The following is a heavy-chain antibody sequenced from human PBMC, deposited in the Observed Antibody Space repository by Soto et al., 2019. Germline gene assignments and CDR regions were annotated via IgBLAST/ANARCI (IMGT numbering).Heavy chain of an antibody. CDR1: GYTLTSYA. J-gene: IGHJ6*02. CDR2: INAGNGNT. Sequence: ASVKVSCKASGYTLTSYAMHWVRQAPGQRLEWTGWINAGNGNTKYSQKFQGRVTITRDTSASTAYMELSSLRSEDTAVYYCASSAALDSNRPRNYVMDVWGQGTTVTVS. CDR3: ASSAALDSNRPRNYVMDV. D-gene: IGHD5-18*01. V-gene: IGHV1-3*01.